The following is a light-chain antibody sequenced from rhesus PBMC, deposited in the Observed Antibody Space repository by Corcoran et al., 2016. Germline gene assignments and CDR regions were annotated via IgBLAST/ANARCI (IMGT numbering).Light chain of an antibody. CDR1: QGISTY. Sequence: DIQMTQSPSSLYASVGDTVPITCRASQGISTYLNWFKQKPGKSPKILIYAASSLESGVPSRSSGCGSGTVFTFTIRRLQPEDFSVYYCLQHHRYPLTFGGWTKVELK. CDR3: LQHHRYPLT. V-gene: IGKV1-28*03. CDR2: AAS. J-gene: IGKJ4*01.